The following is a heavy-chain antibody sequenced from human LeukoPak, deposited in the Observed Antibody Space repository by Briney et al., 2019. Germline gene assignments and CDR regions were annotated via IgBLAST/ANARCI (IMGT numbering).Heavy chain of an antibody. J-gene: IGHJ5*02. V-gene: IGHV3-23*01. CDR1: GFTFSSYA. D-gene: IGHD2-2*01. CDR3: VKVYQLPIRWFDP. Sequence: GGSLRHSCAASGFTFSSYAMSWVRQAPGKGLEWVSGISGSGDNTYYADSVKGRFTISRDNSKNTLYLQMDSLRAEDTAVYYCVKVYQLPIRWFDPWGQGTLVTVSS. CDR2: ISGSGDNT.